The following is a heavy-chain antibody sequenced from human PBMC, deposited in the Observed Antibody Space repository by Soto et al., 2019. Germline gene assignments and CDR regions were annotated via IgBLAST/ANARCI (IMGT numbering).Heavy chain of an antibody. J-gene: IGHJ5*02. V-gene: IGHV3-48*01. Sequence: EVQLVESGGGLVQPGGSLRLSSAASGFTFSSYSMNWVRQAPRKGLEWVSYISSSSSTIYYADSVKGRFTISRDNAKNSLYLQMNSLRAEDTAVYYCARKPYGSASNWFDPWGQGTLVTVSS. D-gene: IGHD3-10*01. CDR2: ISSSSSTI. CDR3: ARKPYGSASNWFDP. CDR1: GFTFSSYS.